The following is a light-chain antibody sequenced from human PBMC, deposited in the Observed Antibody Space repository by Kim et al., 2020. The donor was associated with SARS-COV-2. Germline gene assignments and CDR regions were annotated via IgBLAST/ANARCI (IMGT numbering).Light chain of an antibody. CDR1: QSLSRY. J-gene: IGKJ2*03. V-gene: IGKV1-39*01. CDR2: ATF. CDR3: QQTYSTPYS. Sequence: SASVGDRDTITCRSSQSLSRYLNLYQQRPGKAPDLLISATFSLRSGVPSRFSGSGTGTEFTLTISNLQPEDFATYYCQQTYSTPYSFGQGTKLEI.